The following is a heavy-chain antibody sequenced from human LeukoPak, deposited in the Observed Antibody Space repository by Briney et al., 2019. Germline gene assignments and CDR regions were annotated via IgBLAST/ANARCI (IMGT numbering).Heavy chain of an antibody. J-gene: IGHJ4*02. CDR2: IYYSGST. D-gene: IGHD3-9*01. V-gene: IGHV4-59*01. CDR1: GGSISSYY. Sequence: SETLSLTCTVSGGSISSYYWSWIRQPPGKGLEWIGYIYYSGSTNYNPSLKSRVTISVDTSKNQFSLKLSSVTAADTAVYYCARVGGLYDILTGYYFDYWGQGTLVTVSS. CDR3: ARVGGLYDILTGYYFDY.